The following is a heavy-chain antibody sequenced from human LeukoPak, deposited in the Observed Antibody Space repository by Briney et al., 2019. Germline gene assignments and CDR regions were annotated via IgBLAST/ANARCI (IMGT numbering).Heavy chain of an antibody. J-gene: IGHJ4*02. CDR1: GFTFSSYD. CDR3: ARAAGGTSRDY. V-gene: IGHV3-7*01. CDR2: IKDDGSDK. D-gene: IGHD1-26*01. Sequence: GGSLRLSCAASGFTFSSYDMSWVRQAPGKGLEWVANIKDDGSDKYYVDSVKGRFTISRDNAKNSLYLQMNSLRDDDTAVYYCARAAGGTSRDYWGQGTLVTVSS.